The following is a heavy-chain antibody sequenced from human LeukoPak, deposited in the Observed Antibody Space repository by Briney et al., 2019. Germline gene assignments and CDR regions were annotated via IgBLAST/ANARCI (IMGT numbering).Heavy chain of an antibody. CDR3: ARDTRRQSSSGYYLMDAFDI. J-gene: IGHJ3*02. Sequence: SVKVSCKASGGPFRSYAISWVRQAPGQGLEWMGRIIPIFGTRNYAQKFQGRVTIITDESTSTAYMELSSLRSEDTAVYYCARDTRRQSSSGYYLMDAFDIWGQGTMVTVSS. D-gene: IGHD3-22*01. CDR1: GGPFRSYA. CDR2: IIPIFGTR. V-gene: IGHV1-69*05.